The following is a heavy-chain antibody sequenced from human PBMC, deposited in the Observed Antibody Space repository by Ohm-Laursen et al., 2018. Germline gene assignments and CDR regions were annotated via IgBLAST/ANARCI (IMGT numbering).Heavy chain of an antibody. CDR1: GGSFSGYD. CDR3: ARVKQWLIYAFDI. V-gene: IGHV4-34*01. Sequence: TLSLTCAVYGGSFSGYDWSWIRQPPGKGLEWIGEINHSGSTNYNPSLKSRVTISVDTSKNQFSLKLSSVTAADTAVYYCARVKQWLIYAFDIWGQGTMVTVSS. CDR2: INHSGST. J-gene: IGHJ3*02. D-gene: IGHD6-19*01.